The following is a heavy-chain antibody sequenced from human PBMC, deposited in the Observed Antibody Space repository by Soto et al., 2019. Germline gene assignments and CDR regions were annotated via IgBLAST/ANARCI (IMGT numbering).Heavy chain of an antibody. CDR2: IDPSDSYT. CDR3: AADRVVPAVMMGYGMDV. J-gene: IGHJ6*02. CDR1: GYSFTSYW. Sequence: PGESLKISCKVSGYSFTSYWISWVRQMPGKGLEWMGRIDPSDSYTNYSPSFQGHVTISADRSISTAYLQWSSLKASDTAMYYCAADRVVPAVMMGYGMDVWGQGTTVTVSS. D-gene: IGHD2-2*01. V-gene: IGHV5-10-1*01.